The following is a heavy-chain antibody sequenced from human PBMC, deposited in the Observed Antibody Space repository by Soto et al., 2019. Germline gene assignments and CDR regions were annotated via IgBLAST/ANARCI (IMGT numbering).Heavy chain of an antibody. CDR3: ARNTFGNRCTGYYFDY. CDR1: GATISSDENY. V-gene: IGHV4-30-4*01. J-gene: IGHJ4*02. D-gene: IGHD3-16*01. Sequence: TLTLTCAVSGATISSDENYWTWNRQTTGKGLEWIGHISYSGSTYYNPSLKGRVNISVYTSKDQFSLKLTSVTAADTAVYYCARNTFGNRCTGYYFDYWGQGALVTVYS. CDR2: ISYSGST.